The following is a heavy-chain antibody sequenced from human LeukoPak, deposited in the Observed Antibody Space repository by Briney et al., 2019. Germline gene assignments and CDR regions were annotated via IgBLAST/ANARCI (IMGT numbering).Heavy chain of an antibody. D-gene: IGHD3-9*01. CDR3: ARGLVTTYYFNY. V-gene: IGHV3-7*01. Sequence: GRSLRLSCAASGFTFSSHWMSWVRQAQGTGLEWVPNLKQGDCEQYNVDSVMGRFTISRDNGKNSLYLQMNSLRAEDTAVYYCARGLVTTYYFNYWGQGARGTVSS. CDR1: GFTFSSHW. J-gene: IGHJ4*02. CDR2: LKQGDCEQ.